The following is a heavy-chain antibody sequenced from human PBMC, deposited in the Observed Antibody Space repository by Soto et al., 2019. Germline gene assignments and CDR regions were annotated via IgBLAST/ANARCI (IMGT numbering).Heavy chain of an antibody. Sequence: GGSLRLSCLASGFTFLYYAMHWVRHSPGKGLDWVAVVSHDGRNIHYADSVKSRFTITRDSSKTTISQEMTSLRAEDTAVSYCARGGRHGLVTYDFNYWGQGALVTVSS. CDR1: GFTFLYYA. CDR2: VSHDGRNI. J-gene: IGHJ4*02. CDR3: ARGGRHGLVTYDFNY. V-gene: IGHV3-30*03. D-gene: IGHD6-19*01.